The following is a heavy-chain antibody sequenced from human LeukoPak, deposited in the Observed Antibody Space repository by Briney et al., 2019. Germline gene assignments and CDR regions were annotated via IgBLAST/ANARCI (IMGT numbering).Heavy chain of an antibody. Sequence: GGSLRLSCVASRFTFSNYWMSWVRQTPGKGLEWVANINQDGSKKPYADSMKGRFTISRDNAKESLYLQLNSLRADDTAVYYCAKWGPHCVGDYCPALDSWGQGTLVTVSS. CDR2: INQDGSKK. CDR1: RFTFSNYW. J-gene: IGHJ4*02. CDR3: AKWGPHCVGDYCPALDS. V-gene: IGHV3-7*01. D-gene: IGHD2-21*02.